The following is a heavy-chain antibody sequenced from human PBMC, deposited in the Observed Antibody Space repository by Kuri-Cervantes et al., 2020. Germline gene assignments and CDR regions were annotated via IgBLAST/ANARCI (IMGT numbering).Heavy chain of an antibody. Sequence: GESLKISCAASGFTFSSHAMSWVRQAPGKGLEWVAVISYDESEQLYADSVKGRFTISRDNSKNTVYLQMNSLRAEDTAVYYCAKDYGEGPAVTANWYFDLWGRGTLVTVSS. CDR2: ISYDESEQ. CDR3: AKDYGEGPAVTANWYFDL. CDR1: GFTFSSHA. V-gene: IGHV3-30*04. J-gene: IGHJ2*01. D-gene: IGHD2-21*02.